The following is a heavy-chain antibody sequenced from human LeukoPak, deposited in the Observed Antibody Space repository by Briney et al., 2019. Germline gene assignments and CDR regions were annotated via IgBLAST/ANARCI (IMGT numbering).Heavy chain of an antibody. V-gene: IGHV3-23*01. Sequence: GGSLRLSCAASGFTFSSYGMSWVRQAPGKGLEWVSTISGSGATTYYADSANGRFTISRDNSKNTLYLQMNSLRAEDTAVYYCAKDSRYGYRWDYDYWGQGTPVTVSS. J-gene: IGHJ4*02. CDR1: GFTFSSYG. D-gene: IGHD5-18*01. CDR3: AKDSRYGYRWDYDY. CDR2: ISGSGATT.